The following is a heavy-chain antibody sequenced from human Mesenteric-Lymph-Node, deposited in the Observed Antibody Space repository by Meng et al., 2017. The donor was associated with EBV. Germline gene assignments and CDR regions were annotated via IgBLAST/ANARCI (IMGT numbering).Heavy chain of an antibody. Sequence: VQLQESVPVLVKPSQTLALTCAVSGVSISPGGYYWTWIRQPPGKGLVWIVYIYYTGTTYYNPSLKSRVTISVDTSKNQFSLKLNSVTAADTAVYYCARGIADSWFDPWGQGALVTVSS. J-gene: IGHJ5*02. CDR3: ARGIADSWFDP. D-gene: IGHD2-15*01. CDR1: GVSISPGGYY. V-gene: IGHV4-30-4*01. CDR2: IYYTGTT.